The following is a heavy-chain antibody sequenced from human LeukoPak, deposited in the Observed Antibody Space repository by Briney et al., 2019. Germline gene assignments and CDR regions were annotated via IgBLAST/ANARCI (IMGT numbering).Heavy chain of an antibody. V-gene: IGHV4-34*01. D-gene: IGHD6-13*01. CDR2: INHSGGT. Sequence: RASETLSLTCAVYGGSFSGYYWSWIRQPPGKGLEWIGEINHSGGTNYNPSLKSRVTISVDTSKNQFSLKLSSVTAADTAVYYCARSIAADWGQGTLVTVSS. CDR3: ARSIAAD. CDR1: GGSFSGYY. J-gene: IGHJ4*02.